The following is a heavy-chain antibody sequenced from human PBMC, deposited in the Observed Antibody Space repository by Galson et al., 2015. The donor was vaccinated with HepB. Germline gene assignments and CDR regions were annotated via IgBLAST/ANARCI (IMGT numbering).Heavy chain of an antibody. J-gene: IGHJ4*02. V-gene: IGHV3-23*01. D-gene: IGHD3-9*01. CDR3: ARWLLLLYEYYFDY. CDR2: ISGSGDNT. CDR1: GFTFDNYG. Sequence: SLRLSCAVSGFTFDNYGMTWVRQAPGKGLEWVSGISGSGDNTHYADSVKGRFTISRDNSKNTVYLEMNSLRAEDTAVYYCARWLLLLYEYYFDYWGQGTLVAVSS.